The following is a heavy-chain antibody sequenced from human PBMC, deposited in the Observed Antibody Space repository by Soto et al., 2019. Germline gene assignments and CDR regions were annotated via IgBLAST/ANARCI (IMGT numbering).Heavy chain of an antibody. CDR1: GYSFTNYD. Sequence: ASVKVSCKASGYSFTNYDLHWVRQAAGLGLEWMGWMNPNSGNTAYAQKFQGRVTMTRNTSISTAYMELSSLRSEDTAVYYCASPARNYDFWSGYSFDIWG. CDR2: MNPNSGNT. J-gene: IGHJ3*02. CDR3: ASPARNYDFWSGYSFDI. D-gene: IGHD3-3*01. V-gene: IGHV1-8*01.